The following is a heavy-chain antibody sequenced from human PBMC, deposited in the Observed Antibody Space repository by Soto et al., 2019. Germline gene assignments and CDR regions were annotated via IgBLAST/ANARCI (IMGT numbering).Heavy chain of an antibody. V-gene: IGHV1-69*04. CDR2: IIPILGIA. D-gene: IGHD2-2*01. CDR3: AREEGRCSSTSCYYY. CDR1: GDTLSSYT. J-gene: IGHJ4*01. Sequence: ISCKTSGDTLSSYTISWVREAPGQGLEWMGRIIPILGIANYAQKFQGRVTITADKSTSTAYMELSSLRSEDTAVYYCAREEGRCSSTSCYYYWG.